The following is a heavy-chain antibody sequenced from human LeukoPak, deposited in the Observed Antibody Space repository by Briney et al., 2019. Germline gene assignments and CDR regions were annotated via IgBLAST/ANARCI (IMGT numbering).Heavy chain of an antibody. CDR3: ARASTILDY. V-gene: IGHV1-46*01. D-gene: IGHD3-9*01. CDR2: INPGGGNT. Sequence: GASVKVSCKASGYTFTSYYMHWVRQAPGQGLEWMGLINPGGGNTNYAQNFQGRVTMTRDTSTSTVYMELSSLRSEDTAIYYCARASTILDYWGQGTLVTVSS. CDR1: GYTFTSYY. J-gene: IGHJ4*02.